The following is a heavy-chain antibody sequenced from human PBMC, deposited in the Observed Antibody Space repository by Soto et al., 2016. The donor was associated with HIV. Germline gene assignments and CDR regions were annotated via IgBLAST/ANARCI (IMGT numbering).Heavy chain of an antibody. CDR2: IYYSGST. J-gene: IGHJ3*02. CDR1: GGSISSYY. CDR3: ASAPYYYGSGGDAFDT. V-gene: IGHV4-59*01. D-gene: IGHD3-10*01. Sequence: VQLQESGPGLVKPSKTLSLTCTVSGGSISSYYWSWIRQPPGKGLEWIGYIYYSGSTNYNPSLKSRVTISIDTSKKQFSLKLNSVTAADTAVYYCASAPYYYGSGGDAFDTWGQGTMVTASS.